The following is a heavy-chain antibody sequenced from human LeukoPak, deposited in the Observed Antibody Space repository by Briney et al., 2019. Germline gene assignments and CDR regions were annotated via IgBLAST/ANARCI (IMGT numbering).Heavy chain of an antibody. CDR1: GFTFSSYA. CDR3: ARGWNWGLDN. V-gene: IGHV3-23*01. J-gene: IGHJ4*02. Sequence: GGSLRLSCAASGFTFSSYAMNWVRQAPGKGLEWVSAISGSGGSTYYADSVKGRFTISRDNSKNSLYLQMNSLRAEDTAVYYCARGWNWGLDNWGQGTLVTVSS. D-gene: IGHD3-16*01. CDR2: ISGSGGST.